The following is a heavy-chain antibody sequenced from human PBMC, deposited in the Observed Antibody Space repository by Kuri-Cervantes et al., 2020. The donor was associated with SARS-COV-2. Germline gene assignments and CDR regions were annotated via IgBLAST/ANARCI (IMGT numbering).Heavy chain of an antibody. CDR3: AGFLKGIVGGKKYYFDY. CDR1: GGSISSGGYY. J-gene: IGHJ4*02. V-gene: IGHV4-30-2*01. Sequence: SETLSLTCTVSGGSISSGGYYWSWIRQPPGKGLEWIGYIYHSGSTYYNPSLKSRVTISVDTSKNQFSLKLSSVTAADTAVYYCAGFLKGIVGGKKYYFDYWGQGTLVTVSS. D-gene: IGHD3-16*01. CDR2: IYHSGST.